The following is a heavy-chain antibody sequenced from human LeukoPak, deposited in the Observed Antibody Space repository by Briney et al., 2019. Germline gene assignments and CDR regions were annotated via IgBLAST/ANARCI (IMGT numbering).Heavy chain of an antibody. Sequence: GGSLRLSCEASGFTFSSHDMNWVRQAPGKGLEWVSIIYSGGSTSYADSVKGRFTISRDNSKNTLYLQMNSLRAEDTAVYYCARDVVGATYFDWGQGTLVTVSS. V-gene: IGHV3-53*01. CDR3: ARDVVGATYFD. CDR1: GFTFSSHD. D-gene: IGHD1-26*01. CDR2: IYSGGST. J-gene: IGHJ4*02.